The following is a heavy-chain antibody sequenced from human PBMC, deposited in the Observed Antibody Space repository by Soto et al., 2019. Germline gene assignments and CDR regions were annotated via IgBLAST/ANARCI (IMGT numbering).Heavy chain of an antibody. Sequence: QVQLVQSGAEVKKPGASVKVSCKASGYTFTSTWMHWVRQAPGQGLEWMGIINRYGGAVIYAEKFQGRVTMTRDTSTATDYMELSSLRSEDTAMYYCARDRSHSSAYWRLDYWGQGPQVTVSS. CDR2: INRYGGAV. D-gene: IGHD3-22*01. J-gene: IGHJ4*02. V-gene: IGHV1-46*01. CDR1: GYTFTSTW. CDR3: ARDRSHSSAYWRLDY.